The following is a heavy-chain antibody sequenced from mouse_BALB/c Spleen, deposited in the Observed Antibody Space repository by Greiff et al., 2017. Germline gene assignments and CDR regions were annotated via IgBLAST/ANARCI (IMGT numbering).Heavy chain of an antibody. J-gene: IGHJ2*01. CDR1: GYSITSDYA. CDR3: ARWGTVVARYYFDY. V-gene: IGHV3-2*02. CDR2: ISYSGST. Sequence: EVKLMESGPGLVKPSQSLSLTCTVTGYSITSDYAWNWIRQFPGNKLEWMGYISYSGSTSYNPSLKSRISITRDTSKNQFFLQLNSVTTEDTATYYCARWGTVVARYYFDYWGQGTTLTVSS. D-gene: IGHD1-1*01.